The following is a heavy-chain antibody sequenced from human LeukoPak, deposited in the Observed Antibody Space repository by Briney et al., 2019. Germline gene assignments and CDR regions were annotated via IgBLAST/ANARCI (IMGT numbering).Heavy chain of an antibody. Sequence: ASVKVSCKASGGTFSSFAISWVRQAPEQGLEWMGGIIPIFGTTNYAQKFQGRLTITADKSTNTAYMELSSLRSEDTAVYYCASPEVVAARYYYYHYMDVRGKGTTVTVSS. CDR2: IIPIFGTT. CDR1: GGTFSSFA. J-gene: IGHJ6*03. V-gene: IGHV1-69*06. D-gene: IGHD2-15*01. CDR3: ASPEVVAARYYYYHYMDV.